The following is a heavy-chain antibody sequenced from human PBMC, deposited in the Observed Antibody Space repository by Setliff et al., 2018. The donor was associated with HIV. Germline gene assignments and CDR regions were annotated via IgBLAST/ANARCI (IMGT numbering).Heavy chain of an antibody. CDR3: ARPGSSSSYYAMDV. J-gene: IGHJ6*02. V-gene: IGHV4-59*11. Sequence: LSLTCSFSGGSISSHYWSWIRQTPGKGLEWIGTIYNAGRISYSPSLRSRVTFSVDTSQNQFSLILRSVTAADTAVYYCARPGSSSSYYAMDVWGQGTTVTVSS. D-gene: IGHD3-10*01. CDR2: IYNAGRI. CDR1: GGSISSHY.